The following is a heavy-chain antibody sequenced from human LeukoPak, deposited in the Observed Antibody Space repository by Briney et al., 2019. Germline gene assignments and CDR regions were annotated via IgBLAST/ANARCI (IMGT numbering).Heavy chain of an antibody. CDR2: ISSSSSYI. D-gene: IGHD2-15*01. J-gene: IGHJ4*02. CDR1: GFTFSSYS. CDR3: AKAPLGRCTGGICYYFDY. Sequence: GGSLRLSCAASGFTFSSYSMNWVRQAPGKGLEWVSSISSSSSYIYSADSVKGRFTISRDNAKNTLFLQMNSLRAEDAAVYYCAKAPLGRCTGGICYYFDYWGQGTLVTVSS. V-gene: IGHV3-21*04.